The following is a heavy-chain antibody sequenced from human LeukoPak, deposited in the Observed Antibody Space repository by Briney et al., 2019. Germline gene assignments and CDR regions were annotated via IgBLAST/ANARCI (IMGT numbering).Heavy chain of an antibody. V-gene: IGHV4-39*01. D-gene: IGHD5-24*01. CDR3: ARSQYGVEGLFDY. Sequence: PSETLSLTCTVSGRSISSSSYYWGWIRQPPGKGLEWIGSIYYSGSTYYNPSLKSRDTISVDTSKNQFSLKLSSVTAADTAVYYCARSQYGVEGLFDYWGQGTLVTVSS. J-gene: IGHJ4*02. CDR2: IYYSGST. CDR1: GRSISSSSYY.